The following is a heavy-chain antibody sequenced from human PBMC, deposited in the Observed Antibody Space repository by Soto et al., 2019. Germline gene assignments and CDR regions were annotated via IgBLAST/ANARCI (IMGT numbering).Heavy chain of an antibody. J-gene: IGHJ6*02. D-gene: IGHD3-22*01. Sequence: EVQLLESGGGLVQPGGSLRLSCAASGFTFSSYAMTWVRQAPGKGLEWVSALSGSGVSTYYADSVKGRFTISRDNSKNTLYIKVNRLRVEDTAVYYCAKWGGSKDYYDTSGYYLYYYYAMDVWGQGTTVTVSS. V-gene: IGHV3-23*01. CDR1: GFTFSSYA. CDR3: AKWGGSKDYYDTSGYYLYYYYAMDV. CDR2: LSGSGVST.